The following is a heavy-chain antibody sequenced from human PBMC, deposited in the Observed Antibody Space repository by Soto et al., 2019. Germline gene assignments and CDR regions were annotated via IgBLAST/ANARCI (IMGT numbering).Heavy chain of an antibody. Sequence: GGSLRLSCAASGFTVSSNYMSWVRQAPGKGLEWVSVIYSGGSIYYADSVKGRFTISRDNSKNTLYLQMNSLKASDTAMYYCARLQPYYYYMDVWGKGTTVTVSS. J-gene: IGHJ6*03. CDR3: ARLQPYYYYMDV. CDR2: IYSGGSI. V-gene: IGHV3-66*04. CDR1: GFTVSSNY.